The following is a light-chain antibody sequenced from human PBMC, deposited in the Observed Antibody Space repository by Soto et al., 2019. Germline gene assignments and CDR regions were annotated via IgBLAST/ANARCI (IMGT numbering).Light chain of an antibody. CDR2: GAS. Sequence: EFVLTQSPATLSLSPGERANISFRASQSVTTYLAWYQQKPGQAPRLLIFGASRRATGIPDRFIGSGSGTDFTLTINRLEPEDFAVYYCQHYYTSLTTFGQGTKVDIK. J-gene: IGKJ1*01. V-gene: IGKV3-20*01. CDR3: QHYYTSLTT. CDR1: QSVTTY.